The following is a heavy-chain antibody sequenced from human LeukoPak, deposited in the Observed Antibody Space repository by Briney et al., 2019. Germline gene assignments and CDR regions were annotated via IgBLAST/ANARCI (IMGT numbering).Heavy chain of an antibody. CDR1: GYTFTSYY. D-gene: IGHD2-15*01. J-gene: IGHJ4*02. CDR3: ARNSGSGFDY. V-gene: IGHV1-46*01. CDR2: IDPSGGST. Sequence: GASVKVSCKTSGYTFTSYYIVWVRQAPGQGLERMGRIDPSGGSTSYTQKFQGRVTMTRGTSTSTVYMELSSLRSEDTAVYYCARNSGSGFDYWGQGTLVTVSS.